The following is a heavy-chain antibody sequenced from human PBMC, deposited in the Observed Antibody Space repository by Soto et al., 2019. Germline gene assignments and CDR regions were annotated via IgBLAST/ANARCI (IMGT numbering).Heavy chain of an antibody. Sequence: QVQLVESGGGVVQPGRSLRLSCAASGFSFSSYGMHWVRQAPGKGLEWVAVISYDGSINYYADSVKGRFTISRDNSKNTLYLQMNSLRAEDTGVYYCVKGSGYGDYVGDYWGQGSLVTVSS. CDR3: VKGSGYGDYVGDY. D-gene: IGHD4-17*01. CDR2: ISYDGSIN. V-gene: IGHV3-30*18. J-gene: IGHJ4*02. CDR1: GFSFSSYG.